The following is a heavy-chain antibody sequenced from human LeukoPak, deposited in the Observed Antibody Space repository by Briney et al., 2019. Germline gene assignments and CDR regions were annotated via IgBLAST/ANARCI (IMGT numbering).Heavy chain of an antibody. V-gene: IGHV4-39*01. D-gene: IGHD1-26*01. CDR3: ARQGPRGATTFFDY. CDR2: IYYSGST. CDR1: GGSISSSSYY. Sequence: WETLSLTCTVSGGSISSSSYYWGWIRQPPGKGLEWIGSIYYSGSTYYNPSLKSRVTISVDTSKNQFSLKLSSVTAADTAVYYCARQGPRGATTFFDYWGQGTLVTVSS. J-gene: IGHJ4*02.